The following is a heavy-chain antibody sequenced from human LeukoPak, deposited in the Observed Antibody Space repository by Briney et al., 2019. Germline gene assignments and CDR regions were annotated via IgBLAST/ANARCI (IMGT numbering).Heavy chain of an antibody. CDR3: ARRSGIYYAPCFDH. D-gene: IGHD3-10*01. Sequence: GESLKISCQGSGYDFAAYWIGWVRQVPGKGLEWVGIFNPDDSDTRYSPSFQGQVTISVDKSTSTAYLHWNKLTAADTAIYYCARRSGIYYAPCFDHWGQGTLVTVSS. CDR2: FNPDDSDT. CDR1: GYDFAAYW. J-gene: IGHJ4*02. V-gene: IGHV5-51*01.